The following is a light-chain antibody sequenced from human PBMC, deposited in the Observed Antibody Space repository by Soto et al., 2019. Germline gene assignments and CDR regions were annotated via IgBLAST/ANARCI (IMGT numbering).Light chain of an antibody. CDR2: DAS. V-gene: IGKV3-11*01. Sequence: VVLTQSPATLSLSPGERATLSCRASQSVSSYLAWYQQKPGRAPGLLIYDASNRATGIPARFSGSGSGTDFTLTISSLEPEDFAVYYCRQRSNWPLTFGGGTKVDI. J-gene: IGKJ4*01. CDR3: RQRSNWPLT. CDR1: QSVSSY.